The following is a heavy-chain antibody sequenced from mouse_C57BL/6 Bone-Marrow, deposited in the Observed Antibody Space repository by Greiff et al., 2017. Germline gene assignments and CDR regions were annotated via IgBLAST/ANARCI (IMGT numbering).Heavy chain of an antibody. CDR3: ARVYFEDYYAMDY. V-gene: IGHV1-50*01. J-gene: IGHJ4*01. Sequence: QVQLQQPGAELVKPGASVKLSCKASGYTFTSYWMQWVKQRPGQGLEWIGEIDPSGSYTNYNQKFKGKATLTVATSSSTAYMQLSSLTSEDSAVYYCARVYFEDYYAMDYWGQGTSVTGSS. CDR1: GYTFTSYW. CDR2: IDPSGSYT. D-gene: IGHD2-4*01.